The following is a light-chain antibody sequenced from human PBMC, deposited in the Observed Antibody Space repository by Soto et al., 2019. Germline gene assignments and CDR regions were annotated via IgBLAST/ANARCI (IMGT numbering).Light chain of an antibody. V-gene: IGKV3-20*01. Sequence: EIVLTQSPGTVSLSPGERATLSCRASQRVSSNYVAWFQQKTGQAPRLLIHGASARATGIPDRCSASGSGTAFTLTIGGLEPEDFAVYYCQQYGRSPWTFGQGTKVDFK. CDR2: GAS. CDR1: QRVSSNY. CDR3: QQYGRSPWT. J-gene: IGKJ1*01.